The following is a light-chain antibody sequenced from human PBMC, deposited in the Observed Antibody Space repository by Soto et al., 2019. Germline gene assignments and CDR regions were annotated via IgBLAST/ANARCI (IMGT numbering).Light chain of an antibody. J-gene: IGKJ1*01. CDR1: QSISSW. Sequence: MQMTQPPSTLSASVGDRVTCTCRASQSISSWLAWYQQKPGKAPQLLIYTASSLESGAPSRFSGSGSGTEFTLTISSLQPDDFATYYCQQYNSAWTFGQGTKVDI. V-gene: IGKV1-5*03. CDR2: TAS. CDR3: QQYNSAWT.